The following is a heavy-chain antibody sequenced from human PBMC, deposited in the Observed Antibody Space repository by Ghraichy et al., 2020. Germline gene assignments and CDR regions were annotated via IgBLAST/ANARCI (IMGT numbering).Heavy chain of an antibody. V-gene: IGHV3-53*01. D-gene: IGHD2-2*01. J-gene: IGHJ5*02. CDR1: GFSVSSNY. CDR3: ARADKAMPGWLDA. CDR2: IYSGGAT. Sequence: LSLTCAASGFSVSSNYLTWVRQAPGKGLEWVSVIYSGGATYYADFVKGRFTIPRDGSKNTLFLQMNSLRVEDTAIYYFARADKAMPGWLDAWGQGTLVTVSS.